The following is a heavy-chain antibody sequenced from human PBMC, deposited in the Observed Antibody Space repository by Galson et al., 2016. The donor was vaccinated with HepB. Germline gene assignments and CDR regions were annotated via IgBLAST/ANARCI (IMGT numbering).Heavy chain of an antibody. V-gene: IGHV4-39*01. CDR1: GGSITNFNYF. CDR2: ILHSGPS. Sequence: SETLSLTCTVSGGSITNFNYFWGWVRQSPGKGLEWIGSILHSGPSYENPSLERRISLSVDTSKDEFSLKMRSVTFADTAFYWCVGSRVTAATSGFYVPVRCDFWGQGVLVRVSS. D-gene: IGHD3-10*02. J-gene: IGHJ4*02. CDR3: VGSRVTAATSGFYVPVRCDF.